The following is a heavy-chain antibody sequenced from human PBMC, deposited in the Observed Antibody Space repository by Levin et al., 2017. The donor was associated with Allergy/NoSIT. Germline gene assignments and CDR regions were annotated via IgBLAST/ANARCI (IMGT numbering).Heavy chain of an antibody. CDR2: INESGTT. Sequence: SETLSLTCAVYGGSFSGYYWSWIRQSPGKGLEWIGEINESGTTTYNPSLESRVTILVDTSKNQFSLRLRSLTAADTAVFFCARQETGDLYFDYWGQGTVVTVAS. V-gene: IGHV4-34*01. J-gene: IGHJ4*02. CDR1: GGSFSGYY. D-gene: IGHD1-14*01. CDR3: ARQETGDLYFDY.